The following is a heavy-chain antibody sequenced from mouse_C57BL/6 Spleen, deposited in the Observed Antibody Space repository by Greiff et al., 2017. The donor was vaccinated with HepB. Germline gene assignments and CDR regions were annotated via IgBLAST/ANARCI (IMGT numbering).Heavy chain of an antibody. Sequence: EVQLQESGPGMVKPSQSLSLTCTVTGYSITSGYDWHWIRHFPGNKLDWTGYISYSGSTNYNPSLKSRISLTHDSSKNHFILKLISVTIEGTATYYCARGVATDYAMDYWGQGTSVTVSS. V-gene: IGHV3-1*01. CDR2: ISYSGST. D-gene: IGHD1-1*02. CDR1: GYSITSGYD. J-gene: IGHJ4*01. CDR3: ARGVATDYAMDY.